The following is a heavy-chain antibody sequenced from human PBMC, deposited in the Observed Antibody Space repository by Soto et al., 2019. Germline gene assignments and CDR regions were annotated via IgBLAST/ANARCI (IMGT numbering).Heavy chain of an antibody. J-gene: IGHJ5*02. Sequence: GASVKVSCKASGYTFSSYGISWVRQAPGQGLEWMGWISAYNGNTNYAQKLQGRVTMTTDTSTSTAYMELRSLRSDDTAVYYCARDRARGLLCYGCNAPWGQGTLVTVSS. CDR3: ARDRARGLLCYGCNAP. CDR2: ISAYNGNT. D-gene: IGHD3-10*01. CDR1: GYTFSSYG. V-gene: IGHV1-18*01.